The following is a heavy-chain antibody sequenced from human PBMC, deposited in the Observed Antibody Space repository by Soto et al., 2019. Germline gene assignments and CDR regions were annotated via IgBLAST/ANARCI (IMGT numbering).Heavy chain of an antibody. CDR1: GFTFSTYA. CDR3: ITNYYDSGGYDNVSAP. D-gene: IGHD3-22*01. J-gene: IGHJ4*02. V-gene: IGHV3-23*01. Sequence: GGSLRLSWAASGFTFSTYAMNWVRQAPGKGLEWVSGISGSGDSTYYADSVKGRFTVSRDNSKNTLYLQMNSLKTEDTAVYYYITNYYDSGGYDNVSAPGGQGPLVPVS. CDR2: ISGSGDST.